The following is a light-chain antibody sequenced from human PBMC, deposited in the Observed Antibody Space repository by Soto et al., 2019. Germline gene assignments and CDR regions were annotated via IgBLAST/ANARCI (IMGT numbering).Light chain of an antibody. V-gene: IGLV2-14*03. CDR3: SSYTSNNTYV. Sequence: QSALTQTASVSGSPGQSITISCTGTNDDIGGYNYVSWYQHHPGKAPKLMIYDVDTRPSGVSNRFSGSKSGNTASLTISGLQAEDEADYFCSSYTSNNTYVFGAGTQLTV. CDR1: NDDIGGYNY. J-gene: IGLJ1*01. CDR2: DVD.